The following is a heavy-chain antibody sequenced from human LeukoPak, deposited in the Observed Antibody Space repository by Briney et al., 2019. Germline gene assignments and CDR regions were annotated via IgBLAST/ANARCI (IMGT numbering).Heavy chain of an antibody. Sequence: GGSLRLSCAASGFTFSSYAMHWVRQAPGKGLEWVAVISYDGSNKYYADSVKGRFTISRDNAKNSLYLQMNSLRAEDTAVYYCASRNDILTGYYDYRGQGTLVTVSS. V-gene: IGHV3-30-3*01. D-gene: IGHD3-9*01. CDR1: GFTFSSYA. CDR2: ISYDGSNK. CDR3: ASRNDILTGYYDY. J-gene: IGHJ4*02.